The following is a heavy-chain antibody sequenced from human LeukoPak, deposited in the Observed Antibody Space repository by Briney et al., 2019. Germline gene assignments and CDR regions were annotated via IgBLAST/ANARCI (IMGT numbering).Heavy chain of an antibody. J-gene: IGHJ4*02. D-gene: IGHD5-24*01. V-gene: IGHV4-39*07. CDR1: GGSISSSRDY. CDR3: ASWERWLQLQT. Sequence: SETLSLTCIVSGGSISSSRDYWAWIRQPPGKGLEWIANIYYSGSTNYNPSLKSRVTISVDTSKNQFSLKLSSVTAADTAVYYCASWERWLQLQTWGQGTLVTVSS. CDR2: IYYSGST.